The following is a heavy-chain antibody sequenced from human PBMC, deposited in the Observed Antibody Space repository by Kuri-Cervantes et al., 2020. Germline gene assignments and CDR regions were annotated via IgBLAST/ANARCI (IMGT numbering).Heavy chain of an antibody. CDR1: GFTFSSYA. J-gene: IGHJ3*02. CDR2: ISYDGSNK. CDR3: TTGGRVPAEAFDI. D-gene: IGHD2-2*01. V-gene: IGHV3-30-3*01. Sequence: GESLKISCAASGFTFSSYAMHWVCQAPGKGLEWVAVISYDGSNKYYADSVKGRFTISRDNSKNTLYLQMNSLRAEDTAVYYCTTGGRVPAEAFDIWGQGTMVTVSS.